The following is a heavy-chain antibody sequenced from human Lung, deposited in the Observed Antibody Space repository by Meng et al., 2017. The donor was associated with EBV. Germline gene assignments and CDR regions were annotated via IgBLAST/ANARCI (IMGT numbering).Heavy chain of an antibody. D-gene: IGHD4-17*01. CDR2: IYHSGRT. Sequence: QFPLQEPSPGLRKPPGTLSPPCDVPGGPIRKDQGWSWVRQAPGKGLEWIGEIYHSGRTNYNPSVKSRVSMSVDKSQDHFSLRLSSVTAADTAVYYCTTLYGDSISWGQGTLVTVSS. CDR1: GGPIRKDQG. J-gene: IGHJ4*02. V-gene: IGHV4-4*03. CDR3: TTLYGDSIS.